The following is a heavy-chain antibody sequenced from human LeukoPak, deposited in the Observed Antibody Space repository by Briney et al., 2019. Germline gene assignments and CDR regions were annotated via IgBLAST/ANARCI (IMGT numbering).Heavy chain of an antibody. CDR2: VDPEDGET. Sequence: ASVKVSCKVSGYTFTDYYMHWVQEAPGKGLEWMGLVDPEDGETIYAEKFQGRVTITADTSTDTAYMELSSLRSEDTAVYYCATSPPPAPISVYWGRGTLVTVSS. D-gene: IGHD2-2*02. V-gene: IGHV1-69-2*01. CDR1: GYTFTDYY. J-gene: IGHJ4*02. CDR3: ATSPPPAPISVY.